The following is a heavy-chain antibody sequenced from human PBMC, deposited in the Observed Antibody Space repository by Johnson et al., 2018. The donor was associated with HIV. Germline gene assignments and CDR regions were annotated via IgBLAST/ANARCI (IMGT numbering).Heavy chain of an antibody. J-gene: IGHJ3*02. CDR3: ARGIEGLDAFDI. V-gene: IGHV3-13*01. CDR2: IGTAGDT. D-gene: IGHD2/OR15-2a*01. CDR1: GFTFSSYD. Sequence: VQLVESGGGLVQPGGSLRLSCAASGFTFSSYDMHWVRQATGKGLEWVSAIGTAGDTYYPGSVKGRFTISRDNSKNTLYLQMNSLRAEDTAVYYCARGIEGLDAFDIWGPGTAVTVSS.